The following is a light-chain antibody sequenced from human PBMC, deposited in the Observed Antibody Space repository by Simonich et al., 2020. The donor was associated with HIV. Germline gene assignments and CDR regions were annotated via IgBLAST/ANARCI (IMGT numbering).Light chain of an antibody. J-gene: IGLJ3*02. CDR1: SGSIASNY. CDR3: QSYDSSNHWV. CDR2: EDN. V-gene: IGLV6-57*03. Sequence: NFMLTQPHSVSESPVKTVTVSCTRSSGSIASNYVQWYQQRPGSAPTTVLYEDNQRPAGVPDRCSGSIDSSSNSASLTISGLKTEDEADYYCQSYDSSNHWVFGGGTKLTVL.